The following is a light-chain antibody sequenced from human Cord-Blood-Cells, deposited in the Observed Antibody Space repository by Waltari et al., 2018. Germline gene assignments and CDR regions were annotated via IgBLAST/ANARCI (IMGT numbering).Light chain of an antibody. CDR3: QSYDSSLSGSV. Sequence: QSVLTQPPSVSGAPGQRVTISCTGSSSNIGAGYDLHWYKQLPGTAPKLLIYGNSHRPSGVPDRFSGSKSGTSASLAITGLQAEDEADYYCQSYDSSLSGSVFGGGTKLTVL. CDR1: SSNIGAGYD. V-gene: IGLV1-40*01. CDR2: GNS. J-gene: IGLJ3*02.